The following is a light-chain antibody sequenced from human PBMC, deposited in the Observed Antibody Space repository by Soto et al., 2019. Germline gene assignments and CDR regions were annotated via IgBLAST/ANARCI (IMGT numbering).Light chain of an antibody. V-gene: IGLV1-40*01. CDR3: QSYDSSLSAL. CDR2: GNS. Sequence: QCVLTQPPSVSGAPGQRVTISCTGSSSNIGAGYDVHWYQQLPGTAPKLLIYGNSNRPSGVPDRFSGSKSGTSASLAITGLQAEDEADYYCQSYDSSLSALFGTGTKVTVL. CDR1: SSNIGAGYD. J-gene: IGLJ1*01.